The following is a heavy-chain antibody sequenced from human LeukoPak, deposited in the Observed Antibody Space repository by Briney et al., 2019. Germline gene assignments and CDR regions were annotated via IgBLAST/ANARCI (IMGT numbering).Heavy chain of an antibody. Sequence: TGTLSLTCAVSGGSISNSNWWSWVRQPPGKGLEWIGEVFHSRSTNYNPSLKSRVTVSVDKSKDQFSLKLNSVTAADTAVYYCARDLYGSGTRFDYWGQGTLVTVSS. CDR1: GGSISNSNW. CDR3: ARDLYGSGTRFDY. V-gene: IGHV4-4*02. D-gene: IGHD3-10*01. J-gene: IGHJ4*02. CDR2: VFHSRST.